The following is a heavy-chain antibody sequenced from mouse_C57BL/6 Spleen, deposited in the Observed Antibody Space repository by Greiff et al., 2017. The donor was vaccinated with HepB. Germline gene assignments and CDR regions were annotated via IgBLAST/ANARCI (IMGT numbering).Heavy chain of an antibody. CDR2: IYPGDGDT. CDR1: GYAFSSYW. V-gene: IGHV1-80*01. CDR3: ARGSSLPLAMDY. Sequence: VQLQQSGAELVKPGASVKISCKASGYAFSSYWMNWVKQRPGKGLEWIGQIYPGDGDTNYNGKFKGKATMTADKSSSTAYMQLSSLTSEDSAVYFCARGSSLPLAMDYWGQGTAVTVSS. J-gene: IGHJ4*01. D-gene: IGHD1-1*01.